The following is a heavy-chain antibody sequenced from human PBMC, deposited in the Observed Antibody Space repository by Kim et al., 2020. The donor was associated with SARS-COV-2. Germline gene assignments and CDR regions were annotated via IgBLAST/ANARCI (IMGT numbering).Heavy chain of an antibody. V-gene: IGHV3-9*01. CDR3: AKGGGAVTTGAAY. J-gene: IGHJ4*02. CDR1: GFSFGSYA. D-gene: IGHD1-1*01. Sequence: GGSLRLSCAAAGFSFGSYAMHWVRLAPGKGLEWVAGISWNGGDKYYAQSVKGRFTVSSDNARSSLFLQLKKAKPEDTAVYYCAKGGGAVTTGAAYWGQG. CDR2: ISWNGGDK.